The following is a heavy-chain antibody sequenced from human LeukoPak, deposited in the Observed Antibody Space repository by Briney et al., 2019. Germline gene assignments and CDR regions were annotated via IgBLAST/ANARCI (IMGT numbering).Heavy chain of an antibody. CDR2: RYSDGNT. CDR1: GFTVITND. V-gene: IGHV3-53*01. D-gene: IGHD1-14*01. CDR3: ARGVEPLAANTLAY. Sequence: QPGGSLRLSCAASGFTVITNDMTWVRLAPGKGLEWVSVRYSDGNTKYADSVQGRFTISRDNSKNTLYLEMNSLSPDDTAVYYCARGVEPLAANTLAYWGQGTLVTVSS. J-gene: IGHJ4*03.